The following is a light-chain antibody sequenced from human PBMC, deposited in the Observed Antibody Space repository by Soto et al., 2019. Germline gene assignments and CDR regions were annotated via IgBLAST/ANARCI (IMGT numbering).Light chain of an antibody. J-gene: IGKJ1*01. Sequence: DIQMTQSPSSLSASVGDRVTITCRASQSISTYLNWCQQKPGKAPKVLIYAASNLQSGVPSRFTGSGSGTDFTLTITSLQPEDFATYSCQQTYSTPQTFGQGTKVDIK. CDR2: AAS. CDR3: QQTYSTPQT. CDR1: QSISTY. V-gene: IGKV1-39*01.